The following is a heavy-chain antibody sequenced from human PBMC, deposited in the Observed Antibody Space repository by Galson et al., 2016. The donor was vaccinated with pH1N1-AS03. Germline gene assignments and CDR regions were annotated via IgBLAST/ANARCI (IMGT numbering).Heavy chain of an antibody. CDR2: IIPIFGTA. D-gene: IGHD3-22*01. CDR1: GGTFSSFA. CDR3: ARGRDYYDSSGYFRGMDV. V-gene: IGHV1-69*13. Sequence: SVKVSCKASGGTFSSFAISWVRQAPGQGLEWMGGIIPIFGTANYAQKFQGRVTITADESTSTAYMELSSLRSEDRAVYYCARGRDYYDSSGYFRGMDVWGQGTTVTVSS. J-gene: IGHJ6*02.